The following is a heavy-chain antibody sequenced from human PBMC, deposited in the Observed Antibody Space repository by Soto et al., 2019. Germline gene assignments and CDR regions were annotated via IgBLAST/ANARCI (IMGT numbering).Heavy chain of an antibody. V-gene: IGHV3-23*01. J-gene: IGHJ4*02. D-gene: IGHD6-13*01. CDR1: GFTFSSYA. CDR2: ISGSGGST. Sequence: EVQLLESGGGLVQPGGSLRLSCAASGFTFSSYAMSWVRQAPGKGLEWVSAISGSGGSTYYADSVKGRFTISRDNSKNTLYLQMYSLRAEDTAVYYCAKPIYSSSWYGFNFDYWGQGTLVTVSS. CDR3: AKPIYSSSWYGFNFDY.